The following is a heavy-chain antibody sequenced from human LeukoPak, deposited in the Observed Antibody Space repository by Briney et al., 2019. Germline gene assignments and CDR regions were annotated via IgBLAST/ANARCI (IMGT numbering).Heavy chain of an antibody. D-gene: IGHD6-19*01. CDR1: GFTFSGYR. V-gene: IGHV3-30*02. CDR2: IRYDGSNK. CDR3: AREGSDWNYYYYMDV. Sequence: GGSLRLSCAASGFTFSGYRMHWVRQAPGKGLEWVAFIRYDGSNKYYADSVKGRFTISRDNAKNSLYLQMNSLRAEDTAVYYCAREGSDWNYYYYMDVWGKGTTVTISS. J-gene: IGHJ6*03.